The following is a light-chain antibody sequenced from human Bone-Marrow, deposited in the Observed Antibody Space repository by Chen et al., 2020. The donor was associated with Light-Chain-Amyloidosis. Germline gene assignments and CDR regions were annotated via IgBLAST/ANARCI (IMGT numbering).Light chain of an antibody. CDR1: SGSVSTNYY. CDR2: STN. Sequence: QTVVTQEPSFSVSPGGTVTLTCGLSSGSVSTNYYPAWYQQTPGQAPRTLIYSTNTRSSGVPDRFSGTILGNKAALTITGAQADDESDYYCVRYVGSGIWVFGGGTKLTVL. V-gene: IGLV8-61*01. CDR3: VRYVGSGIWV. J-gene: IGLJ3*02.